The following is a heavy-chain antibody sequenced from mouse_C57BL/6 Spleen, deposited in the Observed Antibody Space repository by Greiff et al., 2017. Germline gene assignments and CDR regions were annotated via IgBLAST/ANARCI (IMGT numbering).Heavy chain of an antibody. D-gene: IGHD2-4*01. CDR3: ARQSDYDGDAMDY. CDR1: GFPFSSYG. J-gene: IGHJ4*01. Sequence: EVKLMESGGDLVKPGGSLKLSCAASGFPFSSYGMSWVRQTPDKRLEWVATISSGGSYTYYPDSVKGRFTISRDNAKNTLYLQMSSLKSEDTAMYYCARQSDYDGDAMDYWGQGTSVTVSS. V-gene: IGHV5-6*01. CDR2: ISSGGSYT.